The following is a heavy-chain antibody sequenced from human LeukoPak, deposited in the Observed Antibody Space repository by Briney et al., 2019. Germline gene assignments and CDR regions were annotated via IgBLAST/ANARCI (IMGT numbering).Heavy chain of an antibody. CDR3: AAASVSWELLQNDAFDI. V-gene: IGHV1-58*02. CDR2: IVVGSGNT. Sequence: SVKVSCKASGFTFTSSAMQWVRQARGQRLEWIGWIVVGSGNTNYAQKFQERVTITRDMSTSTAYMELSSLRSEDTAVYYCAAASVSWELLQNDAFDIWGRGTMVTVSS. CDR1: GFTFTSSA. J-gene: IGHJ3*02. D-gene: IGHD1-26*01.